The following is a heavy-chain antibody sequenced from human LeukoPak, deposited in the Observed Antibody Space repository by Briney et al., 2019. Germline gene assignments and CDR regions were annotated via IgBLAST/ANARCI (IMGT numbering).Heavy chain of an antibody. D-gene: IGHD6-19*01. CDR2: ISYDGSNK. CDR3: ARVLDSSGWNGRDY. J-gene: IGHJ4*02. V-gene: IGHV3-30-3*01. CDR1: GFSFNSYA. Sequence: GGSLRLSCAASGFSFNSYAMHWARQAPGKGLEWVAVISYDGSNKDYADSVKGRFTISRDKSKNTLYLQMNSLRPDDTAVYYCARVLDSSGWNGRDYWGQGTLVTVSS.